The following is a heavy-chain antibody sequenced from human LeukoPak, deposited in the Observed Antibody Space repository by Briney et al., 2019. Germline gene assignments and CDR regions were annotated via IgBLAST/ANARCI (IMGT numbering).Heavy chain of an antibody. D-gene: IGHD5-24*01. CDR3: ATEDGASSTFGY. Sequence: SETLSLTCAVSGGSITTSSWWSCVRQFPGQGLQWIGEVSLEGVRNYNPSLTSRVTMSLDRAKNLLSLNLNSVTAADTAVYYCATEDGASSTFGYRGQGILVTV. CDR1: GGSITTSSW. J-gene: IGHJ4*02. CDR2: VSLEGVR. V-gene: IGHV4-4*02.